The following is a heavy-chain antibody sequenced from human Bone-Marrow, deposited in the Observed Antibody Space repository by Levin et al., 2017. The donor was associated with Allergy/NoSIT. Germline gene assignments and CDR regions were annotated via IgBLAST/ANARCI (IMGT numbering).Heavy chain of an antibody. CDR2: IYHSGGT. J-gene: IGHJ4*02. V-gene: IGHV4-4*02. CDR1: GGSINSTNW. Sequence: SETLSLTCTVSGGSINSTNWWSWVRQPPGKGLEWIGEIYHSGGTNYSPALKSRVTISVDRPKNHFSLNLRSVTAADTALYYCATRPRVLLWLGELSHFDYWGQGILVTVSS. D-gene: IGHD3-10*01. CDR3: ATRPRVLLWLGELSHFDY.